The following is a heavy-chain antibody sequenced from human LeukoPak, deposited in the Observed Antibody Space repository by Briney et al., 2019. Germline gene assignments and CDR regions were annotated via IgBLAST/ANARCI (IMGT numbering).Heavy chain of an antibody. CDR2: ISSSSSYI. Sequence: PGGSLRLSCAASGFTFSSCSMNWVRQAPGKGLEWVSSISSSSSYIYCADSVKGRFTISRDNAKNSLYLQMNSLRAEDTAVYYCARDAAAGHWGQGTLVTVSS. V-gene: IGHV3-21*01. D-gene: IGHD6-13*01. J-gene: IGHJ4*02. CDR1: GFTFSSCS. CDR3: ARDAAAGH.